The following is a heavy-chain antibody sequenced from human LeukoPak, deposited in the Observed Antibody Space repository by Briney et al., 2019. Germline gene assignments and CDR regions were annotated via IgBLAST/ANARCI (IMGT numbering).Heavy chain of an antibody. V-gene: IGHV3-53*01. CDR2: IYTGGST. D-gene: IGHD4-17*01. CDR1: GFTFSSKY. Sequence: PGGSLRLSCTASGFTFSSKYMRWVRQAPGKGLEWVSVIYTGGSTDYADSVKGRFTISRDNSENTLHLQMNSLRAEDTAVYYCARIPKTTYFDYWGQGTLVTVSS. CDR3: ARIPKTTYFDY. J-gene: IGHJ4*02.